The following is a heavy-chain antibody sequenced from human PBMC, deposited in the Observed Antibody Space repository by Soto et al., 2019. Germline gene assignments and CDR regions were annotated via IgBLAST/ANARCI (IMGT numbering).Heavy chain of an antibody. J-gene: IGHJ6*02. CDR2: IYSGGVT. CDR1: GFTVKNYQ. CDR3: ARDPSTTGYYGLDV. V-gene: IGHV3-53*01. Sequence: VGSLRLSCAASGFTVKNYQMNWVRQAPGKGLEWVSVIYSGGVTYYPDSVKGRFTTIRDTSKNTVYLQMNSLRADDTAMYYCARDPSTTGYYGLDVWGQGTTVTASS.